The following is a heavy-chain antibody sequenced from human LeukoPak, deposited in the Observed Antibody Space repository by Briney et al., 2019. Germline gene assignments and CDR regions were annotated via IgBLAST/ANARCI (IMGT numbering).Heavy chain of an antibody. J-gene: IGHJ6*03. V-gene: IGHV4-39*07. Sequence: SETLSLTCTVSGGSISSSSYYWGWIRQPPGKGLEWIGSIYYSGSTYYNPSLKSRVTMSVDTSKNQFSLKLSSVTAADTAVYYCARDRLVVVPVAIGYYYYYMGVWGKGTTVTISS. CDR2: IYYSGST. CDR1: GGSISSSSYY. D-gene: IGHD2-2*02. CDR3: ARDRLVVVPVAIGYYYYYMGV.